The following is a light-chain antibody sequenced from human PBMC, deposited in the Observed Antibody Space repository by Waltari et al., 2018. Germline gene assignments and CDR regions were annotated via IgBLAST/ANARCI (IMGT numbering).Light chain of an antibody. Sequence: QSALAQPASVSGSPGQSITISCTGTGRDIGTFNYVSWYQQHPGKAPKLLIYEFTNRPSGVSYRFSGSKSGDTASLTISGLQAEDEADYYCSSYSGNTIFGGGTTLTVL. CDR2: EFT. V-gene: IGLV2-14*01. CDR3: SSYSGNTI. CDR1: GRDIGTFNY. J-gene: IGLJ2*01.